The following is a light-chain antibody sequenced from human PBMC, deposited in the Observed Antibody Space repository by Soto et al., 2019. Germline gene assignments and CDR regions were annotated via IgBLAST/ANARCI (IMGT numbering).Light chain of an antibody. V-gene: IGKV3-20*01. J-gene: IGKJ1*01. CDR2: GAS. CDR1: QSVCSRC. Sequence: ETVLTQSPGTLSLSQGERVTLSCRASQSVCSRCFAWYQQKPGQSPRLLIYGASTRATGIPARFSGSGSGTDFTLTISRLEPEDFAVYYCQHYGTTPWTFGQGTKVGIK. CDR3: QHYGTTPWT.